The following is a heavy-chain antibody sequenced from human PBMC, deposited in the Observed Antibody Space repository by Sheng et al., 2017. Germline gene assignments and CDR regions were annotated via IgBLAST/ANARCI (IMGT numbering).Heavy chain of an antibody. J-gene: IGHJ4*02. CDR1: GGSFSGYY. D-gene: IGHD2-15*01. CDR2: INHSGST. V-gene: IGHV4-34*01. Sequence: QVQLQQWGAGLLKPSETLSLTCAVYGGSFSGYYWSWIRQPPGKGLEWIGEINHSGSTNYNPSLKSRVTISVDTSKNQFSLKLSSVTAADTAVYYCARAAVLVVVAATGVYFDYWGQGTLVTVSS. CDR3: ARAAVLVVVAATGVYFDY.